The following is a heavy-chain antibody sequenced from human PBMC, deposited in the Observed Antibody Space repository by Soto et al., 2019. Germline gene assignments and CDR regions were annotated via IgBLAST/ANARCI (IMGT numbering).Heavy chain of an antibody. CDR1: GFTLSGYA. CDR2: ISSNGVGT. V-gene: IGHV3-64*01. D-gene: IGHD6-6*01. CDR3: ARRARPDFYYMDV. Sequence: PGGSLRLSCDASGFTLSGYAMDWVRQAPGKGLEYVSGISSNGVGTYYANSVQGRFTISRDNSKNTVYLQMGSLRPEDMAVYYCARRARPDFYYMDVWGKGTTVTVSS. J-gene: IGHJ6*03.